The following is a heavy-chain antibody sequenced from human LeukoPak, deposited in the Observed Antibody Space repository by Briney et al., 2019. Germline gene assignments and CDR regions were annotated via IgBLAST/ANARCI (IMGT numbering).Heavy chain of an antibody. J-gene: IGHJ5*02. CDR3: ARDQYQLLTNWFDP. D-gene: IGHD2-2*01. Sequence: SETLSLTCAVYGGSFSGYYWSWIRQPPGKGLEWIGEISHSGSTNYNPSLKSRVTISVDTSKNQFSLKLSSVTAADTAVYYCARDQYQLLTNWFDPWGQGTLVTVSS. CDR2: ISHSGST. CDR1: GGSFSGYY. V-gene: IGHV4-34*01.